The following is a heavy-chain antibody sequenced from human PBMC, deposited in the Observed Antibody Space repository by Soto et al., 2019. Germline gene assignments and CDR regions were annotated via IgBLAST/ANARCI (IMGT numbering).Heavy chain of an antibody. J-gene: IGHJ5*02. Sequence: ASVKVSCKASGYTFTRYGIHWVRQAPGKRLEWMGWINAANGDTKYSPKFQGRVTITRDTSASTAYMELSSLRSEDTAVYYCVRRHVSATGIDWFDPWGQGTLVTVSS. D-gene: IGHD6-13*01. CDR3: VRRHVSATGIDWFDP. CDR2: INAANGDT. V-gene: IGHV1-3*01. CDR1: GYTFTRYG.